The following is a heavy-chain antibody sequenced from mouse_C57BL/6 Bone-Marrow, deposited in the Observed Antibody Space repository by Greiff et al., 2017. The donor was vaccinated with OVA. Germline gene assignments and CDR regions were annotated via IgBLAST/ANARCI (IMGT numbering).Heavy chain of an antibody. CDR2: ISSGGSYT. J-gene: IGHJ4*01. CDR1: GFTFSSYG. CDR3: ARQEDYAMDY. Sequence: DAMLVESGGDLVKPGGSLKLSCAASGFTFSSYGMSWVRQTPDKRLEWVATISSGGSYTYYPDSVKGRFTISRDNAKNTLYLQMSSLKSEDTAMYYCARQEDYAMDYWGQGTSVTVSS. V-gene: IGHV5-6*02.